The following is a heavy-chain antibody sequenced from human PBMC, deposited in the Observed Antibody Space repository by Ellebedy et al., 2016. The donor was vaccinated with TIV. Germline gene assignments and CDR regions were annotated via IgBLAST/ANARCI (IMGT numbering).Heavy chain of an antibody. V-gene: IGHV4-39*07. D-gene: IGHD1-26*01. CDR3: ASIVGARPPGT. Sequence: SETLSLXXTVSGTSVTSSSSHWACIRQPPGKGLEWIGSIYYTGVTDYSPSLKSRATISVDTSKNQFSLKLTSVSAADTAVYYCASIVGARPPGTWGQGTLVTVSS. CDR2: IYYTGVT. J-gene: IGHJ4*02. CDR1: GTSVTSSSSH.